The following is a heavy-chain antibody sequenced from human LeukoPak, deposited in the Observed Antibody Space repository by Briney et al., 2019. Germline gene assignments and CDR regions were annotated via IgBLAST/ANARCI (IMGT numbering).Heavy chain of an antibody. CDR2: IYSAGTT. CDR1: GFPISWNY. Sequence: PGGSLRLSCAASGFPISWNYYMNWVPQAPGKGLEGGSVIYSAGTTYYADSVKGRFTISRDNSKNTVYLQMNSLRAEDTAVYYCARGDDYGGAWYYFDCWGQGALVTVSS. CDR3: ARGDDYGGAWYYFDC. V-gene: IGHV3-53*01. J-gene: IGHJ4*02. D-gene: IGHD4-23*01.